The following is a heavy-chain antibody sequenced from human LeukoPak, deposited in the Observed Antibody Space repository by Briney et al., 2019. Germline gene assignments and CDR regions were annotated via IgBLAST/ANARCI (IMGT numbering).Heavy chain of an antibody. CDR2: IHYSGNT. J-gene: IGHJ4*02. CDR3: ARENNDYGGKKAFDY. D-gene: IGHD4-23*01. CDR1: GGSTRRGDYF. V-gene: IGHV4-30-4*01. Sequence: PSQTLSLTCAVSGGSTRRGDYFWSWVSQPPGKGLEWVGQIHYSGNTYYNPSLKSRVSISVDTSKNQFSLKLSSVTAADTAVYYCARENNDYGGKKAFDYWGQGTLVTVSS.